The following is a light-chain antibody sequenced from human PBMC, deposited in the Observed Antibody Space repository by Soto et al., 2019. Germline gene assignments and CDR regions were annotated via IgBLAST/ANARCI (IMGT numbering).Light chain of an antibody. V-gene: IGKV3-11*01. Sequence: EIVLTQSPATLSLSPGERATLSCRASQSISRYLVWYQQKPGQAPRLLIYDASNRATGIPARFSGSGSETDFTLTVSSLEPEDFAVYYCQQRSSWPGTFGGATKVEIK. CDR3: QQRSSWPGT. CDR1: QSISRY. J-gene: IGKJ4*01. CDR2: DAS.